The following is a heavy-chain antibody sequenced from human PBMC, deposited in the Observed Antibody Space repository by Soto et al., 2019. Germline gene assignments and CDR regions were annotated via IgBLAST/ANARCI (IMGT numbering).Heavy chain of an antibody. Sequence: QVHLVQSGAEVKKPGASVKVSCKASGYTFTSYGITWVRQAPGQGLEWMGWISAHNGNTDYAQKLQGRVIVTRDTSTSTAYMELRSLRSDDTAVYYCAKGRYGDYWGQGALVTVSS. J-gene: IGHJ4*02. D-gene: IGHD1-1*01. CDR2: ISAHNGNT. CDR1: GYTFTSYG. CDR3: AKGRYGDY. V-gene: IGHV1-18*01.